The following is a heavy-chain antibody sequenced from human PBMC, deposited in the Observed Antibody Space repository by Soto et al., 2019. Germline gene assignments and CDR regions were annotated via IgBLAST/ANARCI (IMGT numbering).Heavy chain of an antibody. CDR1: GFTFDDYT. J-gene: IGHJ4*02. Sequence: EVQLVESGGVVVQPGGSLRLSCAASGFTFDDYTMHWVRQAPGKGLEWVSLISWDGGSTYYADSVKGRFTISRDNSKNSLYLQMNSLRTEDTALYYCAKDQLRGYGGNSNPDYWGQGTLVTVSS. CDR3: AKDQLRGYGGNSNPDY. V-gene: IGHV3-43*01. CDR2: ISWDGGST. D-gene: IGHD2-21*02.